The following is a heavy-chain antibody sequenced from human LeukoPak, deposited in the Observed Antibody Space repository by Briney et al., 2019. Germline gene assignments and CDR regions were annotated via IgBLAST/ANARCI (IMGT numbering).Heavy chain of an antibody. V-gene: IGHV3-15*07. CDR2: IKSKTDGGTT. D-gene: IGHD3-22*01. CDR3: TTRTRPNYYDSSGDY. J-gene: IGHJ4*02. CDR1: GFTFSNAW. Sequence: EGSLRLSCAASGFTFSNAWMNWVRQAPGKGLEWVGRIKSKTDGGTTDYAAPVKGRFTISRDDSKNTLYLQMNSLKTEDTAVYYCTTRTRPNYYDSSGDYWGQGTLVTVSS.